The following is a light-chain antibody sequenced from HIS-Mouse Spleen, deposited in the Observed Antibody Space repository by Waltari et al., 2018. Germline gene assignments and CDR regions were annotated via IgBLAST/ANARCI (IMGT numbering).Light chain of an antibody. V-gene: IGLV1-47*01. J-gene: IGLJ3*02. Sequence: QSVLTQPPSASGTPGQRVTIPCSGSSSNIGRTYVYWYQQLPGTAPKLLIYRNNQRSSGVPDRFSGSKSGTSASLAISGLRSEDEADYYCAAWDDSLSGWVFGGGTKLTVL. CDR3: AAWDDSLSGWV. CDR1: SSNIGRTY. CDR2: RNN.